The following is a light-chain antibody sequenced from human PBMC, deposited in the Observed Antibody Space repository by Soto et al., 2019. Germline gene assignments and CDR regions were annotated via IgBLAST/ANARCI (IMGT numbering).Light chain of an antibody. CDR3: LQDYTYPRT. CDR1: QGISRS. Sequence: DIQITQSPTSLSASVLDRVTISCQASQGISRSLAWYQQKPGKAPELLIYAASILQSGVPSRFSGSGSGTDFTLTITSLQPEDFAIYYCLQDYTYPRTFGGGTKV. J-gene: IGKJ4*01. V-gene: IGKV1D-12*01. CDR2: AAS.